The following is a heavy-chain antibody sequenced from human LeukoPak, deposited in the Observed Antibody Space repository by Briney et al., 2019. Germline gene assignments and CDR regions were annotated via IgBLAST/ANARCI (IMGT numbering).Heavy chain of an antibody. CDR1: GYTFTSYG. CDR3: ARDWENIVVVPAVTGGY. J-gene: IGHJ4*02. CDR2: ISAYNGKT. Sequence: ASVKVSCKASGYTFTSYGISWVRQAPGQGLEWMGWISAYNGKTNYAQKLQGRVTMTTDTSTSTAYMELRSLRSDDTAVYYCARDWENIVVVPAVTGGYWGQGTLVTVSS. V-gene: IGHV1-18*01. D-gene: IGHD2-2*01.